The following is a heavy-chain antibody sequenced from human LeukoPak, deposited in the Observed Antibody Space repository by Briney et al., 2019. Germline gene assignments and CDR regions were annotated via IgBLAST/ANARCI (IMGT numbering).Heavy chain of an antibody. D-gene: IGHD3-10*01. J-gene: IGHJ6*02. CDR3: ARDGPYYYGSGSYYAVNYGMDV. Sequence: SVKVSCKASGGTFSSYAISWVRQAPGRGLEWMGGIIPILGIANYAQKFQGRVTITADKSTSTAYMELSSLRSEDTAVYYCARDGPYYYGSGSYYAVNYGMDVWGQGTTVTVSS. V-gene: IGHV1-69*10. CDR2: IIPILGIA. CDR1: GGTFSSYA.